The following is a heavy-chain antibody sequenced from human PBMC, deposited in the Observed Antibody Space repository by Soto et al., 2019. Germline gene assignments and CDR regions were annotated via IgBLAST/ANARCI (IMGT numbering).Heavy chain of an antibody. CDR2: IVVGSGNT. J-gene: IGHJ4*02. Sequence: ASVKVSCKASGFTFTSSAMQWVRQARGQRLEWIGWIVVGSGNTNYAQKFQERVTITRDMSTSTAYMELSSLRSEDTAVYYCAADYRGYDYFFAYWGQGTLVTVSS. V-gene: IGHV1-58*02. CDR3: AADYRGYDYFFAY. CDR1: GFTFTSSA. D-gene: IGHD5-12*01.